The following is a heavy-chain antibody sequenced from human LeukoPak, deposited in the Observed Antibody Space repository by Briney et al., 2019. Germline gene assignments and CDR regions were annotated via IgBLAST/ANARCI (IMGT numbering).Heavy chain of an antibody. CDR3: AAPGIAVAGTKVDWFDP. CDR1: GFTFSSYE. CDR2: ISNSGSTI. Sequence: GGSLRLSCAAPGFTFSSYERNWVRQAPGKGLEWVSYISNSGSTIYYADSVKGRFTISRDNAKNSLYLQMNSLRAEDTAVYYCAAPGIAVAGTKVDWFDPWGQGTLVTVSS. J-gene: IGHJ5*02. D-gene: IGHD6-19*01. V-gene: IGHV3-48*03.